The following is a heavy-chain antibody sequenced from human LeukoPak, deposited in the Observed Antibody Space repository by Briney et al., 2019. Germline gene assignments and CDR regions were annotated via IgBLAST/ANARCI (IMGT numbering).Heavy chain of an antibody. CDR3: ARVRYDSSGFHFDY. V-gene: IGHV3-7*01. Sequence: HSGGSLRLSCAASGFTFSSYWMSWVRQAPGKGLEWVANIKQDGSEKYYVDSVKGRFTISRDNAKNSLYLQMNSLRAEDTAVYYCARVRYDSSGFHFDYWGQGTLVTVSS. J-gene: IGHJ4*02. D-gene: IGHD3-22*01. CDR1: GFTFSSYW. CDR2: IKQDGSEK.